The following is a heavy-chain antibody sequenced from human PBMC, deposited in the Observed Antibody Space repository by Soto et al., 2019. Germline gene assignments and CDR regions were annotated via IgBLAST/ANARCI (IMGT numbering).Heavy chain of an antibody. D-gene: IGHD3-16*01. CDR1: GFTVSSNY. J-gene: IGHJ4*02. CDR2: IYSGGST. Sequence: EVQLVESGGGLVQPGGSLRLSCAASGFTVSSNYMSWVRQAPGKGLEWVSVIYSGGSTYYADSVKGRFTISRDNSKNTLYLQMNSLRAEDTAVYYCARGFSGAITFFQGLDYWGQGTLVTVSS. CDR3: ARGFSGAITFFQGLDY. V-gene: IGHV3-66*01.